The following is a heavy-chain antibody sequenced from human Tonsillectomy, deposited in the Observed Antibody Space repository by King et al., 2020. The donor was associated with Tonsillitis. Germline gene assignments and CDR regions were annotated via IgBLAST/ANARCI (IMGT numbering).Heavy chain of an antibody. D-gene: IGHD5-12*01. Sequence: QLQESGPGLVKPSETLSLSCTVSGGSISSSTYYWDWIRQPPGKGLEWIGSIYYSGSTYYNPSLKSRVTISLDTSKNQFFLKLTSVTAADTAVYYCARKWPSYCFDYWGQGTLVTVSS. J-gene: IGHJ4*02. CDR2: IYYSGST. CDR1: GGSISSSTYY. CDR3: ARKWPSYCFDY. V-gene: IGHV4-39*01.